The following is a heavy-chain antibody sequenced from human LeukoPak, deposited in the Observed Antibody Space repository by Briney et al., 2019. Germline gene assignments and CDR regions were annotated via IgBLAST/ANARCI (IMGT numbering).Heavy chain of an antibody. V-gene: IGHV1-8*01. CDR2: MNPNSGNT. CDR3: AREGEYYYYMDV. J-gene: IGHJ6*03. Sequence: ASVKVSCKASGYTFTSSDINWVRQATGQGLEWMGYMNPNSGNTGYAQKFQGRVTMTRDTSISTAYMELSSLRSEDTAVYYCAREGEYYYYMDVWGRGTTVTVS. CDR1: GYTFTSSD.